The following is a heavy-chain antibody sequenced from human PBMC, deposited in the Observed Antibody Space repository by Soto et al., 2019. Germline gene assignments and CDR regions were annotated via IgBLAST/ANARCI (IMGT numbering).Heavy chain of an antibody. D-gene: IGHD4-17*01. V-gene: IGHV4-39*01. J-gene: IGHJ2*01. CDR3: SIHEDGDFGVGWFFDL. CDR1: GVPISSSSHY. CDR2: IYYSGTT. Sequence: QMQLQESGPGLVKPSETLSLTCTVSGVPISSSSHYWGWIRQPPGKGLEWIGSIYYSGTTYYNPSLKSRVTISVDTSKNIFSLQLNSVTAADTAVYYCSIHEDGDFGVGWFFDLWGRGTLVSVSS.